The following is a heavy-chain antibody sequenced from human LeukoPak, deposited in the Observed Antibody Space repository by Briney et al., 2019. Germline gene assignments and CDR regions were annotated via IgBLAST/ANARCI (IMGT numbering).Heavy chain of an antibody. CDR1: GFAFSDYW. CDR2: INEDGSKK. Sequence: PGGSLRLSCAASGFAFSDYWMSWVRQAPGKGLEWVANINEDGSKKHYLDSVEGRFTISRDNAKNSLYLEMNSLRAEDTALYHCTRNNGMDVWGQGTTVIVSS. J-gene: IGHJ6*02. V-gene: IGHV3-7*03. CDR3: TRNNGMDV.